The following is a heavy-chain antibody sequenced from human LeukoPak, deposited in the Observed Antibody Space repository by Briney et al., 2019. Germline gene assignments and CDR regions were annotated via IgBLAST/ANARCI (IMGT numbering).Heavy chain of an antibody. V-gene: IGHV3-33*01. CDR3: ARDGPRGVRGNSGSYYNDYYYYGMDV. D-gene: IGHD3-10*01. J-gene: IGHJ6*02. CDR1: GFTFSSYG. Sequence: GRSLRLSCAASGFTFSSYGMHWVRQAPGKGLEWVAVIWYDGSNKYYADSVKGRFTISRDNSKNTLYLQMNSLRAEDTAVYYCARDGPRGVRGNSGSYYNDYYYYGMDVWGQGTTVTVSS. CDR2: IWYDGSNK.